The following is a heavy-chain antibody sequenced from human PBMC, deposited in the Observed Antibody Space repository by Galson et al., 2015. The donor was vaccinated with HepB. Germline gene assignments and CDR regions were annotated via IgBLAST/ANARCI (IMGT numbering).Heavy chain of an antibody. J-gene: IGHJ3*02. V-gene: IGHV3-30*18. D-gene: IGHD5-12*01. Sequence: SLRLSCAASGFTFSSYGMHWVRQAPGKGLEWVAVISYDGSNKYYADSVKGRFTISRDNSKNTLYLQMNSLRAEDTAVYYCAKGLRGRDIKWLRWNEDAFDIWGQGTMVTVSS. CDR3: AKGLRGRDIKWLRWNEDAFDI. CDR1: GFTFSSYG. CDR2: ISYDGSNK.